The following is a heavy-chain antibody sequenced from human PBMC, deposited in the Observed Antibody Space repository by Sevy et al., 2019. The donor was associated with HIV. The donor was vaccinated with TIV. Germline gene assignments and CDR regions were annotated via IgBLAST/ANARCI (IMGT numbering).Heavy chain of an antibody. J-gene: IGHJ4*02. V-gene: IGHV3-11*01. Sequence: GGSLRLSCAASGFTFSDYYMSWIRQAPGKGLEWVSYISSSGSTIYYADSVKGRFTISRDKAKNSLYLQMNSLRADDTAVYYCAREERELGIDYWGQGTLVTVSS. D-gene: IGHD1-1*01. CDR2: ISSSGSTI. CDR3: AREERELGIDY. CDR1: GFTFSDYY.